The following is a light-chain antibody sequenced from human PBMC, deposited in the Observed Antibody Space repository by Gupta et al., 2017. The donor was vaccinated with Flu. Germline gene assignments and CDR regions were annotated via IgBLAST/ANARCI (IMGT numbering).Light chain of an antibody. J-gene: IGKJ3*01. CDR2: GAS. CDR1: QTVGTN. V-gene: IGKV3-15*01. Sequence: EIVMTQFPLTLSVSPGERATLSCRASQTVGTNLAWYQQRPGLAPRLLIYGASMRATVIPARFSGSGAGTEFTLTISSLQSEDFALYYCQQYSNWPMFTFGPGTKVDIK. CDR3: QQYSNWPMFT.